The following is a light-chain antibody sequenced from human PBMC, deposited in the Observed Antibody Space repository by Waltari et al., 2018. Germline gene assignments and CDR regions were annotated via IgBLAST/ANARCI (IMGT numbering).Light chain of an antibody. V-gene: IGKV1-9*01. Sequence: DIQLTQSPSFLSASVGDRVTITCRSSQGISNHLAWYQQKGAKAPKLLIHTASTLEGGVPSRFSGSGSGTEFALTISSLQPEDFATYYCQQLNSYPLTFGGGTKVEIK. CDR3: QQLNSYPLT. J-gene: IGKJ4*01. CDR1: QGISNH. CDR2: TAS.